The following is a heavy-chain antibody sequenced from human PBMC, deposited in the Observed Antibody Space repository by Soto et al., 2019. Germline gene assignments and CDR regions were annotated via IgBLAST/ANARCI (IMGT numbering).Heavy chain of an antibody. V-gene: IGHV4-31*03. CDR3: ARLEGRSGYYDPDFDY. J-gene: IGHJ4*02. CDR2: IYYSGST. CDR1: GVSISSGGYY. Sequence: PSETLSLTCTVSGVSISSGGYYWSWIRQHPGKGLEWIGYIYYSGSTYYNPSLKSRDTISVDTSKNQFSLKLSSVTAADTAVYYCARLEGRSGYYDPDFDYWGQGNLVTVSS. D-gene: IGHD3-3*01.